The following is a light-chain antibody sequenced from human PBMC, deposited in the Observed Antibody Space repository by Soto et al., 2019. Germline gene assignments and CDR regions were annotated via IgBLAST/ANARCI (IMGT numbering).Light chain of an antibody. Sequence: QSVLTQPPSVSGAPGQRVTISCTGSSSNIGACYDVHWYQQLPGTAPKLLIYGNSNRPSGVPDRFSGSKSGTSASLANTGPQAEDEADDYCQSYDSSLSGVVFGTGTKLTVL. CDR2: GNS. V-gene: IGLV1-40*01. J-gene: IGLJ1*01. CDR3: QSYDSSLSGVV. CDR1: SSNIGACYD.